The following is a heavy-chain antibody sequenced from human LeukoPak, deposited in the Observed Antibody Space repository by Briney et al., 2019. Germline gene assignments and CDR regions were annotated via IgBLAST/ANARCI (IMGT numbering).Heavy chain of an antibody. Sequence: AAVKVSCKASGYTFTSYGIIWVRQAAGQGREWMGWISAYNGNTNYAQKLQGRVTMTTDTSTSTAYMELRSLRSDDTAVYYCARFALSAAEDYWGQGTLVTVSS. D-gene: IGHD6-13*01. J-gene: IGHJ4*02. V-gene: IGHV1-18*01. CDR1: GYTFTSYG. CDR3: ARFALSAAEDY. CDR2: ISAYNGNT.